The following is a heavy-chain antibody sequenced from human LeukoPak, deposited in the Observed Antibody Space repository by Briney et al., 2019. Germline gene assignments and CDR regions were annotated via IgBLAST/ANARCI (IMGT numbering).Heavy chain of an antibody. CDR3: TRPPSHCSSTSCYDLDY. Sequence: GGSLRLSCSASGFTFSSYAMHWVRQPSGKGLDWVGRIRSKANSYATAYAASVKGRFTISRDDSKNTAYLQMNSLKTEDTAVYYCTRPPSHCSSTSCYDLDYWGQGTLVTVSS. D-gene: IGHD2-2*01. V-gene: IGHV3-73*01. CDR1: GFTFSSYA. J-gene: IGHJ4*02. CDR2: IRSKANSYAT.